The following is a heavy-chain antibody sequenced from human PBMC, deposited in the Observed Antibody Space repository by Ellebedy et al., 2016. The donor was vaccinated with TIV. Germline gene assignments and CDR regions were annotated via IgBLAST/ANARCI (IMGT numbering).Heavy chain of an antibody. CDR2: ISYDGSNK. D-gene: IGHD3-10*01. J-gene: IGHJ4*02. V-gene: IGHV3-30*18. CDR1: GFTFSSYG. CDR3: AKDPRPYYYGSGSLDY. Sequence: GESLKISCAASGFTFSSYGMHWVRQAPGKELEWVAVISYDGSNKYYADSVKGRFTISRDNSKNTLYLQMNSLRAEDTAVYYCAKDPRPYYYGSGSLDYWGQGTLVTVSS.